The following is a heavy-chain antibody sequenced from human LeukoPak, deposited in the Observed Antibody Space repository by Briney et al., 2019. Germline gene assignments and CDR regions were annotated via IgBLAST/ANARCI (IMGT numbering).Heavy chain of an antibody. D-gene: IGHD6-13*01. V-gene: IGHV4-61*02. Sequence: SETLSLTCTVSGGSISSGSYYWGWIRQPAGKGLEWIGRINISGSTNYNPSLKSRATISVDTSKNQFSLKLSSVTAADTAVYYCARMRYSSSWYPTHEYFQHWGQGTLVTVSS. CDR1: GGSISSGSYY. J-gene: IGHJ1*01. CDR3: ARMRYSSSWYPTHEYFQH. CDR2: INISGST.